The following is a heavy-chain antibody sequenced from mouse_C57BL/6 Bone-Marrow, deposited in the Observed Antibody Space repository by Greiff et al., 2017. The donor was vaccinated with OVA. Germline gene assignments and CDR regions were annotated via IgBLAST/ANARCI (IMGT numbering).Heavy chain of an antibody. D-gene: IGHD3-3*01. V-gene: IGHV1-50*01. J-gene: IGHJ1*03. CDR3: AREGHCYFDV. CDR2: IDPSDSYT. Sequence: QVQLLQPGAELVKPGASVKLSCTASGYTFTSYWMQWVQQRPGQGLEWIGEIDPSDSYTNYNQKFKGKATLTIDTSSSTAYMQLSSLTSEDSAVYYCAREGHCYFDVWGTGTTLTVSS. CDR1: GYTFTSYW.